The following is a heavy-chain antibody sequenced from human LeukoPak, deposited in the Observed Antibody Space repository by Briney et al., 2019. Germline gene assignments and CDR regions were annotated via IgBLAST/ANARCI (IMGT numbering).Heavy chain of an antibody. J-gene: IGHJ6*03. D-gene: IGHD1-26*01. Sequence: ASVKVSCKASGYTFTSYDINWVRQATGQGLEWMGWMNPNGGNTGYAQKFQGRVTMTRNTSISTAYMELSSLRSEDTAVYYCARGCRSGSYLSRYYYYMDVWGKGTTVTVSS. CDR2: MNPNGGNT. CDR3: ARGCRSGSYLSRYYYYMDV. CDR1: GYTFTSYD. V-gene: IGHV1-8*01.